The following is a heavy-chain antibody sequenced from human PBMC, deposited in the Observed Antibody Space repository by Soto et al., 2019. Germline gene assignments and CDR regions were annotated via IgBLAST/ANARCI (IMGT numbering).Heavy chain of an antibody. CDR3: AKAQGRVAAALDY. D-gene: IGHD6-13*01. Sequence: EVQLLESGGDLVQRGGSLRLSCAASGFTFSGYGMSWVRQAPGKGLEWVSSITSSGSNTYYVDSVKGRFTISRDNSKNTLYLQMNSLTVEDTAVYYCAKAQGRVAAALDYWGQGTLVTVSS. V-gene: IGHV3-23*05. CDR1: GFTFSGYG. J-gene: IGHJ4*02. CDR2: ITSSGSNT.